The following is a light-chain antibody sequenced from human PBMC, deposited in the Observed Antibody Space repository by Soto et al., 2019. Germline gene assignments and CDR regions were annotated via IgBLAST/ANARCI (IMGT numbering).Light chain of an antibody. V-gene: IGLV2-14*01. J-gene: IGLJ3*02. CDR1: ISDVGGYDY. Sequence: QSALTQPASVSGSPGQSITISCTGTISDVGGYDYVSWYQQHPGKAPKLMIYEVSNRPSGVSNRFSGSKSANTASLTISGLQAEDEADYYCSSYTSRSTRVFGGGTKVTVL. CDR2: EVS. CDR3: SSYTSRSTRV.